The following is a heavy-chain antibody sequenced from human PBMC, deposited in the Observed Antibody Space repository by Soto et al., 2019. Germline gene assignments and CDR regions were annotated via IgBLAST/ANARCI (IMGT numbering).Heavy chain of an antibody. CDR2: IYYSGST. J-gene: IGHJ4*02. CDR3: ARVYSGSYSDS. V-gene: IGHV4-31*03. Sequence: SETLSLTCTVSGGSISSGGYYWSWIRQHPGKGLEWIGYIYYSGSTHYSPSLKSRVTISVDKSKKYFSLNLTSVTAADTAVYYCARVYSGSYSDSWGQGTLVTVSS. D-gene: IGHD1-26*01. CDR1: GGSISSGGYY.